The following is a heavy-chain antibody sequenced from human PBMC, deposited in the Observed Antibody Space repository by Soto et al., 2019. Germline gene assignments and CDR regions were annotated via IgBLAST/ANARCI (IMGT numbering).Heavy chain of an antibody. J-gene: IGHJ4*02. CDR1: GFTFSSYA. V-gene: IGHV3-23*01. CDR3: XINSRYCSSTSCYAD. Sequence: EVQLLESGAGLVQPGGSLRLSCAASGFTFSSYAMSWVRQAPGKGLEWVSGISTSGDSTYYADSVKGRFTISRDNSKDTXYLQMNXLXXGXXAVYYCXINSRYCSSTSCYADWGQGTLVTVSS. D-gene: IGHD2-2*01. CDR2: ISTSGDST.